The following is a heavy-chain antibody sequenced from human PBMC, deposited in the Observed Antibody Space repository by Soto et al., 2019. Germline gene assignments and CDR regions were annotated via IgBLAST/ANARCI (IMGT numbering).Heavy chain of an antibody. CDR1: DGSSSSRGYY. CDR3: ATSNWFDP. V-gene: IGHV4-39*05. CDR2: IYYSGST. J-gene: IGHJ5*02. D-gene: IGHD2-2*01. Sequence: PTGTASITCTVSDGSSSSRGYYWGWIRQPPGKGLEWIGTIYYSGSTYYNPSLKSRVTISVDTSKNQFSLKLNSVTAADTAVYYCATSNWFDPWGQG.